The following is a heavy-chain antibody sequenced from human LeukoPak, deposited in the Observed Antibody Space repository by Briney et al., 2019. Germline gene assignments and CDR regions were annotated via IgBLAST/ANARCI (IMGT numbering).Heavy chain of an antibody. D-gene: IGHD1-26*01. V-gene: IGHV1-69*04. CDR2: IIPILGIA. CDR3: ARGPSGSYEYYFDY. J-gene: IGHJ4*02. Sequence: SVKVSCKASGGTFSSYAISWVRQAPGQGLEWMGRIIPILGIANYAQKFQGRVTITADKSTSTAYMELSSLRSEDTAVYYCARGPSGSYEYYFDYWGQGTLVTVSS. CDR1: GGTFSSYA.